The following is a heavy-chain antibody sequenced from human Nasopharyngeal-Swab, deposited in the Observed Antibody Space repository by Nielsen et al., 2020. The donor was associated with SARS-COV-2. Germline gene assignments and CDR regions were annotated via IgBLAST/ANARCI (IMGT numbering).Heavy chain of an antibody. Sequence: GESLKISCAASGFTFDDYAMHWVRQAPGKGLEWVSLISGDGGSTYYADSVKGRFTISRDNSKNSLYLQMNSLRTEDTALYYCAKDLAAAGIFYYYYGMDVWGQGTTVTVSS. CDR1: GFTFDDYA. V-gene: IGHV3-43*02. CDR2: ISGDGGST. D-gene: IGHD6-13*01. CDR3: AKDLAAAGIFYYYYGMDV. J-gene: IGHJ6*02.